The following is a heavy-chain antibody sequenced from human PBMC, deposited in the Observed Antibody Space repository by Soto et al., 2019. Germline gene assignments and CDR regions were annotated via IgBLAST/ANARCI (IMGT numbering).Heavy chain of an antibody. CDR3: VCGGNFFVD. J-gene: IGHJ4*02. Sequence: EVQLVESGGGLVQPGGSLRLPCAASGFTFSTYWMTWVRQPPGKGLEWVASINQDGSERYYVDSVRGRFTISRDNAKNSLYLQMNSLRAEDTAVYYGVCGGNFFVDWGQGTLVTVSP. CDR2: INQDGSER. V-gene: IGHV3-7*01. CDR1: GFTFSTYW. D-gene: IGHD3-16*01.